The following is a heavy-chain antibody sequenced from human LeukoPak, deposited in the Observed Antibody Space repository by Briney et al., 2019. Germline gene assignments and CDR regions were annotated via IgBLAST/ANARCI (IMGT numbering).Heavy chain of an antibody. CDR2: ISTYNGNT. V-gene: IGHV1-18*01. CDR1: GYTFTSYG. J-gene: IGHJ6*03. D-gene: IGHD6-13*01. Sequence: AASVKVSCKASGYTFTSYGISWVRQAPGQGLEWMGWISTYNGNTNYAQKLQGRVTMTTDTSTSTAYMELRSLRSDDTAVYYCARRFPQQLVPHYYYYYYMDVWGKGTTVTVSS. CDR3: ARRFPQQLVPHYYYYYYMDV.